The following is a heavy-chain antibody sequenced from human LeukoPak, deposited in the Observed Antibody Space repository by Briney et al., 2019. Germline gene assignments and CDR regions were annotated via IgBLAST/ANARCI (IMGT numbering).Heavy chain of an antibody. CDR2: ISSSGSTI. CDR1: GFTFSDYY. V-gene: IGHV3-11*01. J-gene: IGHJ3*02. CDR3: ARPHTTMVGLDGFHI. D-gene: IGHD5-18*01. Sequence: GGSLRLSCAASGFTFSDYYTNWIRQAPGKGLEWISSISSSGSTISYAHSVNGRSSISRDNAKNTQYLQVNSLRAEDTAVYYCARPHTTMVGLDGFHIWGQGTMVTVSS.